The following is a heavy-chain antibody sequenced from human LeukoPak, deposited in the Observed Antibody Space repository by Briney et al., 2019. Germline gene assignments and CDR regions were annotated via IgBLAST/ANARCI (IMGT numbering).Heavy chain of an antibody. J-gene: IGHJ4*02. CDR3: AHRKATSLAHDY. D-gene: IGHD2-2*01. CDR2: ISSAGGGST. CDR1: GFTVSSSY. Sequence: RGSLRLSSAASGFTVSSSYMSWGRHAPRERVEWGSVISSAGGGSTYYAASVKGRLTISTDNSKDTLNLQMNSLKAADTAVYYCAHRKATSLAHDYWGQGTLVTVSS. V-gene: IGHV3-53*01.